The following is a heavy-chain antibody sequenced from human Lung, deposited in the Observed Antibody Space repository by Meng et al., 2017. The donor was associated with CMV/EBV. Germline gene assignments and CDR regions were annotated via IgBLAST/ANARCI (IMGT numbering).Heavy chain of an antibody. CDR1: GFTFSSYA. J-gene: IGHJ6*02. Sequence: GGSLRLXXAASGFTFSSYAMSWVRQAPGKGLEWVSVIYSGGSSTYYADSVKGRFTISRDNSKNTLYLQMNSLRAEDTAVYYCAKDHRARYCSGGSCYYYYGMDVWGQGTTVTVSS. CDR3: AKDHRARYCSGGSCYYYYGMDV. CDR2: IYSGGSST. D-gene: IGHD2-15*01. V-gene: IGHV3-23*03.